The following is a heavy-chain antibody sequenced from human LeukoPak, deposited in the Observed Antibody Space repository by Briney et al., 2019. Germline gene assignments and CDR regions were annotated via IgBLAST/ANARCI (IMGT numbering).Heavy chain of an antibody. CDR3: AKDHQYDFDY. Sequence: ASVKVSCKASGYSFSSNGISWVRPAPGQGLEWMGWIGAYNGNTVYVEKFQGRVTMTTDTSTSTAYMELRSLRSDDRAVYYCAKDHQYDFDYWGQGTLVTVSS. CDR1: GYSFSSNG. V-gene: IGHV1-18*01. CDR2: IGAYNGNT. D-gene: IGHD2-2*01. J-gene: IGHJ4*02.